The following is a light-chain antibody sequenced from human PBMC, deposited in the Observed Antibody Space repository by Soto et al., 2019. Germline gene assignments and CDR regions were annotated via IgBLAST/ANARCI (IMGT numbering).Light chain of an antibody. CDR1: SSNIGGNS. CDR3: GSWDSSLSAYV. J-gene: IGLJ1*01. CDR2: DDN. V-gene: IGLV1-51*01. Sequence: TEPTSVASAPGQKLTISCSGSSSNIGGNSVSWYQQLPGTAPKLLIYDDNKRPSGIPDRFSGSKSGTSATLGITGFQTGDEADYYCGSWDSSLSAYVFGTGTKVTVL.